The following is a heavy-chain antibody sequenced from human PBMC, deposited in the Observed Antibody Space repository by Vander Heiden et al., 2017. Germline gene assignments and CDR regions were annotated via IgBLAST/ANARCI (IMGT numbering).Heavy chain of an antibody. CDR2: ISRSGGLL. J-gene: IGHJ6*02. Sequence: EGQLLEPGGGLVQPGGALGLSCAASGFPFRSYPMCLVRQAPGKGLEWVSAISRSGGLLFYADSVKGRFTISRDISKNTLYLQMNTLRAEDTAVYFCAKSRGDSYYYAMDAWGQGTTVTVSS. V-gene: IGHV3-23*01. CDR3: AKSRGDSYYYAMDA. D-gene: IGHD3-10*01. CDR1: GFPFRSYP.